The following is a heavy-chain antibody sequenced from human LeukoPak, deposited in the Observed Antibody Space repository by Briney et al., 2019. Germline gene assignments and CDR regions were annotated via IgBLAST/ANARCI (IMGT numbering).Heavy chain of an antibody. CDR3: ARGDYFDGGGRNWFDP. CDR2: FSYSGSA. Sequence: SETLSLTCTVSGASITSYYWSWIRQPPGKGLEWIGFFSYSGSANYNPSLKSRVTISVDTSKNQFSLRLTSVTAADTAVYYCARGDYFDGGGRNWFDPWGQGTLVTVSS. V-gene: IGHV4-59*12. J-gene: IGHJ5*02. CDR1: GASITSYY. D-gene: IGHD3-16*01.